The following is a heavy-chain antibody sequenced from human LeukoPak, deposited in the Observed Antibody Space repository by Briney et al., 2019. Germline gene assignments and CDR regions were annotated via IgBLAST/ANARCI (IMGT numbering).Heavy chain of an antibody. J-gene: IGHJ4*02. CDR2: ISGSGGST. D-gene: IGHD6-6*01. CDR1: GFTFSSYG. Sequence: GGSLRLSCAASGFTFSSYGMSWVRQAPGKGLEWVSAISGSGGSTYYADSVKGRFTISRDNAKNSLYLQMNSLRAEDTAVYYCARVGYSSSSIDYWGLGTLVTVSS. V-gene: IGHV3-23*01. CDR3: ARVGYSSSSIDY.